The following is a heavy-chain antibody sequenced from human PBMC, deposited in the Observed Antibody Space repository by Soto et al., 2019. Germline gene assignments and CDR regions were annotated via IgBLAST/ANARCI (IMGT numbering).Heavy chain of an antibody. CDR1: GGSISSYY. Sequence: PSETLSLTCTVSGGSISSYYWSWIRQPPGKGLEWIGYIYYSGSTNYGPSLKSRVTISVDTSKNQFSLKLSPVTAADTAVYYCARNPEGVSGWNNWFDPWGQGTLVTVSS. CDR2: IYYSGST. CDR3: ARNPEGVSGWNNWFDP. V-gene: IGHV4-59*01. D-gene: IGHD6-19*01. J-gene: IGHJ5*02.